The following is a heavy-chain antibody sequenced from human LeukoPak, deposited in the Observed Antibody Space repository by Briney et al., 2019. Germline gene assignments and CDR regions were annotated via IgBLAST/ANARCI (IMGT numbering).Heavy chain of an antibody. J-gene: IGHJ6*03. CDR1: GLTFSSYW. CDR2: INSDGSST. CDR3: ARGDSSSWDYYYYYMDV. Sequence: GGSLRLSCAASGLTFSSYWMHWVRQAPGKGLGWVSRINSDGSSTSYADSVKGRFTISRDNAKNTLYLQMNSLRAEDTAVYYRARGDSSSWDYYYYYMDVWGKGTTVTISS. D-gene: IGHD6-13*01. V-gene: IGHV3-74*01.